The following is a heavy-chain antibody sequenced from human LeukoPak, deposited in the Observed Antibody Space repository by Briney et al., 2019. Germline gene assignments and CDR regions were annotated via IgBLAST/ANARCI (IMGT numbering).Heavy chain of an antibody. Sequence: PSETLSLTCTVCGGSISSYYWSWIRQPPGKGLEWIGYIYYSGSTNYNPSLKSRVTISVDTSKNQFSLKLSSVTAADTAVYYCARSRDYYDSSGYHLYYYGMDVWGQGTTVTVSS. D-gene: IGHD3-22*01. CDR3: ARSRDYYDSSGYHLYYYGMDV. V-gene: IGHV4-59*08. J-gene: IGHJ6*02. CDR2: IYYSGST. CDR1: GGSISSYY.